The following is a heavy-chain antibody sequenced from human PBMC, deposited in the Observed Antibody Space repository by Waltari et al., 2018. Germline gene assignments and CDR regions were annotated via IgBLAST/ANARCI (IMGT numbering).Heavy chain of an antibody. CDR1: GGSFSGYY. CDR2: INHSGST. D-gene: IGHD6-13*01. Sequence: QVQLQQWGAGLLKPSETLSLTCAVYGGSFSGYYWSWIRQSPGKGLEWIGEINHSGSTNYNPSLKSRVTISVDTSKNQFSLKLSSVTAADTAVYYCARLHVQQQLVGGVDYWGQGTLVTVSS. V-gene: IGHV4-34*01. J-gene: IGHJ4*02. CDR3: ARLHVQQQLVGGVDY.